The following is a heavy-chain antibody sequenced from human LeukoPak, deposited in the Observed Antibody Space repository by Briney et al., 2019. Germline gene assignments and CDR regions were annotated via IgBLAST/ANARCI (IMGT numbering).Heavy chain of an antibody. CDR1: GGCFSGYY. J-gene: IGHJ4*02. CDR3: ARGVMVRRQGIAAAGPYYLDY. D-gene: IGHD6-13*01. V-gene: IGHV4-34*01. CDR2: INHSGST. Sequence: SETLSLTCAVYGGCFSGYYWNWIRQPPGKGLEWIGEINHSGSTNYNPSLKSRVTITVDKSKNQFSLKLSSVTAADTAVYYCARGVMVRRQGIAAAGPYYLDYWGQGTLVTVSS.